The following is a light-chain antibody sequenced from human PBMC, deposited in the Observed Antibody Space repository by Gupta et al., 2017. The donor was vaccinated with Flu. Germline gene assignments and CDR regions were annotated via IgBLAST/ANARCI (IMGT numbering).Light chain of an antibody. CDR1: QSISSY. Sequence: DIQMTQSPSSLSASVGDRVTITCRASQSISSYLNWYQQKPGKAPKLLIYAASSLQSGVPSRFSGSGSGTDFTRTISSMQPEDFETYYGQQNETFGQGTKVEIK. V-gene: IGKV1-39*01. CDR3: QQNET. J-gene: IGKJ1*01. CDR2: AAS.